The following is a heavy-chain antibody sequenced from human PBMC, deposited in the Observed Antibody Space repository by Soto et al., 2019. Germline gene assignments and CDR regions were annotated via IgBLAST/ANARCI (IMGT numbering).Heavy chain of an antibody. V-gene: IGHV3-74*01. Sequence: GGSLRLSCAASGFTFSSYWMHWVRQAPGKGLVWVSRINSDGSSTSYADSVKGRFTISRDNAKNTLYLELNNLSAEDTAVYHCAKNQGVELVPLATVDWFDPWGQGSVVTVSS. CDR3: AKNQGVELVPLATVDWFDP. J-gene: IGHJ5*02. CDR2: INSDGSST. CDR1: GFTFSSYW. D-gene: IGHD1-26*01.